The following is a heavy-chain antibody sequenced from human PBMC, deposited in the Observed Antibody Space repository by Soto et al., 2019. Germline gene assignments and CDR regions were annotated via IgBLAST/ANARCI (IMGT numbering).Heavy chain of an antibody. D-gene: IGHD2-2*02. J-gene: IGHJ4*02. CDR2: ISYDGSNK. V-gene: IGHV3-30*03. Sequence: GESLKISCAASGFTFSSYGMHWVRQAPGKGLEWVAVISYDGSNKYYADSVKGRFTISRDNSKNTLYLQMNSLRAEDTAVYYCARALVKGYCSSTSCYIAYWGQGTLVTVSS. CDR1: GFTFSSYG. CDR3: ARALVKGYCSSTSCYIAY.